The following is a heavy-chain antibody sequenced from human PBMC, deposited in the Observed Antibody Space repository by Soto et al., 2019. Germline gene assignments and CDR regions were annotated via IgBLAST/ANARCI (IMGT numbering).Heavy chain of an antibody. CDR2: ITSSSAYI. D-gene: IGHD3-10*01. J-gene: IGHJ4*02. V-gene: IGHV3-21*01. CDR1: GFSFSSYS. CDR3: ARDNNFFDSGRGVDY. Sequence: EGELVESGGGLVKPGGSLRLSCAVSGFSFSSYSLSWVRQTPGKGLEWVSSITSSSAYIHYADSVKGRFTISRDNAKNSLYLQMNSLRAEDTAVYYCARDNNFFDSGRGVDYWGQGTLVTVS.